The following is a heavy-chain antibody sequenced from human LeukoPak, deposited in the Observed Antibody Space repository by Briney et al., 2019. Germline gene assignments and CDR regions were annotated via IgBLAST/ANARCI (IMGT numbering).Heavy chain of an antibody. J-gene: IGHJ5*02. CDR1: GFTFSSYA. CDR2: ISYDGSNK. CDR3: ARGWELSFGAVDP. Sequence: GGSLRLSCAASGFTFSSYAMHWVRQAPGKGLEWVAVISYDGSNKYYADSVKGRFTISRDNSKNTLYLQMNSLRAEDTAVYYCARGWELSFGAVDPWGQGTLVTVSS. D-gene: IGHD1-26*01. V-gene: IGHV3-30*04.